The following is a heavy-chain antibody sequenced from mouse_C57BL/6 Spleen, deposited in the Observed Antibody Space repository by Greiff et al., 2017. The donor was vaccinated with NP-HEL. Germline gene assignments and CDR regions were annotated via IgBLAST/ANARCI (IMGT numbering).Heavy chain of an antibody. J-gene: IGHJ2*01. Sequence: QVQLQQPGAELVMPGASVKLSCKASGYTFTSYWMHWVKQRPGQGLEWIGEIDPSDSYTNYNQKFKGKATLTVDKSSSTAYMQLSSLTSEDSAVYYCARGLGHYFDYWGQGTTLTVSS. CDR2: IDPSDSYT. D-gene: IGHD4-1*01. CDR1: GYTFTSYW. V-gene: IGHV1-69*01. CDR3: ARGLGHYFDY.